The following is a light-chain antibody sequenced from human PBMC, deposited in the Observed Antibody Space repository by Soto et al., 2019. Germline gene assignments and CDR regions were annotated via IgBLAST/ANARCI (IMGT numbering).Light chain of an antibody. CDR1: QSLLHITGETF. Sequence: DVVMTQTPRSLSVAPGQPASISCKSSQSLLHITGETFLFWYLQKPGQSPQLLIYDVSTRVSGVPDRFSGIGSGTDFTLEISRVETDDVGIYYCMQSTQLPPTFGQGTRLGIE. J-gene: IGKJ5*01. V-gene: IGKV2D-29*02. CDR2: DVS. CDR3: MQSTQLPPT.